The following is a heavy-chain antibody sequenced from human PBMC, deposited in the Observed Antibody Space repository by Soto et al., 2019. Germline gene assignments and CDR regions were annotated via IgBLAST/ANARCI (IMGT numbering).Heavy chain of an antibody. CDR1: GFTLSTYA. CDR3: ARYGAVPGKRYFYGMDV. J-gene: IGHJ6*02. D-gene: IGHD6-19*01. CDR2: ISSSGSVV. Sequence: EVQLVESGGGLVQPGESLRVSCAASGFTLSTYAMTWVRQAPGKGLEWLSYISSSGSVVSYADSVKGRFTVSRDYAKNSLSLQMNSLSDEDTAVYYCARYGAVPGKRYFYGMDVWGQGTTVTVSS. V-gene: IGHV3-48*02.